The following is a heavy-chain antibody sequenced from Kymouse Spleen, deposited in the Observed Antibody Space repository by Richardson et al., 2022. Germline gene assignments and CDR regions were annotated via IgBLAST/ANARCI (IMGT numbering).Heavy chain of an antibody. CDR2: INHSGST. CDR1: GGSFSGYY. D-gene: IGHD6-19*01. V-gene: IGHV4-34*01. Sequence: QVQLQQWGAGLLKPSETLSLTCAVYGGSFSGYYWSWIRQPPGKGLEWIGEINHSGSTNYNPSLKSRVTISVDTSKNQFSLKLSSVTAADTAVYYCARGIAVAGLYFDYWGQGTLVTVSS. J-gene: IGHJ4*02. CDR3: ARGIAVAGLYFDY.